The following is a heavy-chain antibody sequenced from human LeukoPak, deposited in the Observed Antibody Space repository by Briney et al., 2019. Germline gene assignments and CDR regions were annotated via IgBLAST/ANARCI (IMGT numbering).Heavy chain of an antibody. CDR2: ISWNSGTI. Sequence: GGSLRLSCAASGFTFDDYAMHWVRQAPGKGLEWVSGISWNSGTIDYADSVKGRFTISRDNAKNSLYLQMNSLRAEDTALYYCAKAGCSSTTCYTNCWGRGTLVTVSS. D-gene: IGHD2-2*02. CDR1: GFTFDDYA. CDR3: AKAGCSSTTCYTNC. V-gene: IGHV3-9*01. J-gene: IGHJ4*02.